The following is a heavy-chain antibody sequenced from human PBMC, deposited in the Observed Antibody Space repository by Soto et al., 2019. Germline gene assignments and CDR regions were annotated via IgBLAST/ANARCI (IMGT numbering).Heavy chain of an antibody. CDR1: WLSLSTRVVG. J-gene: IGHJ3*02. D-gene: IGHD6-6*01. V-gene: IGHV2-5*01. Sequence: SGAKRVNEKQAVRKECTFSWLSLSTRVVGVGWIRQSPGKSLEWLALIYWSGDEHYRPSLKSRLTIIKDTSKNHVVLIMSDMDPVDTATYYCARGLATLAVFAFDSSGQGTRFSVAS. CDR3: ARGLATLAVFAFDS. CDR2: IYWSGDE.